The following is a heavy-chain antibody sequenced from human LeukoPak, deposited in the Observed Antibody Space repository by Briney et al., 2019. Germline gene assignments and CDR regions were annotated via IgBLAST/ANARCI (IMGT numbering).Heavy chain of an antibody. CDR1: GGSISSYY. J-gene: IGHJ5*02. V-gene: IGHV4-59*08. CDR2: IYYSGST. CDR3: ARRAYSSSFWFDP. D-gene: IGHD6-13*01. Sequence: PSETLSLTCTVSGGSISSYYWSWIRQPPGKGLEWIGYIYYSGSTNYNPSLKSRVTISVDTSKNQFSLKLSSVTAADTAVYYCARRAYSSSFWFDPWGQGTLVTVSS.